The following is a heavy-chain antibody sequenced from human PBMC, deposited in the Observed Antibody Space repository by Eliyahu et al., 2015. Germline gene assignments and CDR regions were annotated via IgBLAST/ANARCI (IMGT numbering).Heavy chain of an antibody. CDR3: ARASFSLRRRYDSRPYYFDY. CDR1: GGSFXXXY. CDR2: INHSGST. D-gene: IGHD3-22*01. J-gene: IGHJ4*02. Sequence: QVQLQQWGAGLLKPSETLSLTXAXXGGSFXXXYWXWIRPPPGKGXXWIGEINHSGSTNYNPSLKSRVTISVDTSKNQFSLKLSSVTAADTAVYYCARASFSLRRRYDSRPYYFDYWGQGTLVTVSS. V-gene: IGHV4-34*01.